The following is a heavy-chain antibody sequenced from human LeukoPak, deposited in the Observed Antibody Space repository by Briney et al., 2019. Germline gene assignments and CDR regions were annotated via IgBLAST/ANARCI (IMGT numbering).Heavy chain of an antibody. Sequence: GGSLRLSCAASGFTVSSNYMSWVRQAPGKGLEWVSVIYSGGSTYYADSVEGRFTISRDNSKNTLYLQMNSLRAEDTAVYYCARTFRGYFGYWGQGTLVTVSS. CDR2: IYSGGST. J-gene: IGHJ4*02. V-gene: IGHV3-53*01. CDR3: ARTFRGYFGY. CDR1: GFTVSSNY. D-gene: IGHD3-10*01.